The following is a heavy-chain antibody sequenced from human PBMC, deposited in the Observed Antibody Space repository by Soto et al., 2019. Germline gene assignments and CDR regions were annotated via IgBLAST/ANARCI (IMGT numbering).Heavy chain of an antibody. CDR3: ARGQILRYFDWSDYYYYGMDV. Sequence: PGGSLRLSCAASGFTFSSYSMNWVRQAPGKGLEWVSYISSSSSTIYYADSVKGRFTISRDNAKNSLYLQMNSLRDEDTAVYYCARGQILRYFDWSDYYYYGMDVWGQGTTVTVSS. CDR1: GFTFSSYS. CDR2: ISSSSSTI. D-gene: IGHD3-9*01. J-gene: IGHJ6*02. V-gene: IGHV3-48*02.